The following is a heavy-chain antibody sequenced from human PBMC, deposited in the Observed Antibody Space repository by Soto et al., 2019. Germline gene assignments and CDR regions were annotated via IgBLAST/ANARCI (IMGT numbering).Heavy chain of an antibody. D-gene: IGHD2-2*01. Sequence: GGSLRLSCAASGFTFSSHSMNWVRQAPGKGLEWVSSISSSSSYIYYADSVKGRFTISRDNAKNSLYLQMNSLRAEDTAVYYCARDKIECSSTSCYPGFYYYYYGMDVWGQGTTVTVSS. V-gene: IGHV3-21*01. CDR2: ISSSSSYI. J-gene: IGHJ6*02. CDR3: ARDKIECSSTSCYPGFYYYYYGMDV. CDR1: GFTFSSHS.